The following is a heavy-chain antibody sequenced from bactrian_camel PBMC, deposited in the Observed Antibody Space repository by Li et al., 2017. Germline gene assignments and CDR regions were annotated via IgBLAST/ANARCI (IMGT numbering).Heavy chain of an antibody. CDR1: GYGLGRYS. J-gene: IGHJ4*01. CDR2: ISPASGRR. CDR3: AADRRRHGPPSLRPGDYSV. Sequence: HVQLVESGGGTVQNGGSLRLSCRTAGYGLGRYSEGWFRQAPGKEREGVAAISPASGRRYYGDSVKGRFTISRDDAKNTLYLQMNSLKPEDTAMYYCAADRRRHGPPSLRPGDYSVWGQGTQVTV. D-gene: IGHD2*01. V-gene: IGHV3-3*01.